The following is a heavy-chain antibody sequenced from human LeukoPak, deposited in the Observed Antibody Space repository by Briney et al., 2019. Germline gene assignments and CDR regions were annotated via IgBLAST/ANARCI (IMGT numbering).Heavy chain of an antibody. Sequence: ASVKVSCKVSGYTLTELSMHWVRQAPGKGLEWMGGFDPEDGETIYAQKFQGRVTMTEDTSTDTAYMELSSLRSEDTAVYYCARSETRYCSGGTCFPTDWFDPWGQGTLVTVSS. J-gene: IGHJ5*02. CDR3: ARSETRYCSGGTCFPTDWFDP. CDR1: GYTLTELS. CDR2: FDPEDGET. D-gene: IGHD2-15*01. V-gene: IGHV1-24*01.